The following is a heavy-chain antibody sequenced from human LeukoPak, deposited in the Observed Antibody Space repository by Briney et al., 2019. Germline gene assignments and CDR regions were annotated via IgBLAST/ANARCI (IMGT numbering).Heavy chain of an antibody. CDR2: ISYDGSNK. Sequence: GRSLRLSCAASGFTFSSYGMHWARQAPGKGLEWVAVISYDGSNKYYADSVKGRFTISRDNSKNTLYLQMNSLRAEDTAVYYCAKARGYSYGYYFDYWGQGTLVTVSS. D-gene: IGHD5-18*01. V-gene: IGHV3-30*18. J-gene: IGHJ4*02. CDR1: GFTFSSYG. CDR3: AKARGYSYGYYFDY.